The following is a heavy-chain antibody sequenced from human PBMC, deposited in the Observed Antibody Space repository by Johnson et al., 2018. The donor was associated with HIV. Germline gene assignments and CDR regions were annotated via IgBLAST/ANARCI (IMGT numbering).Heavy chain of an antibody. Sequence: VQLVESGGGLLQPGGSLRLSCVASGFTVSNNYMSWVRQAPGKGLEWVSVIYSGGTTDYSDSVKGRFTISRDNSKNTVYLQMNSLRVEDTAVYYCARDPHIVVVTIIDTTMNAFDIWGQGTMVTVSS. V-gene: IGHV3-66*01. J-gene: IGHJ3*02. CDR2: IYSGGTT. CDR3: ARDPHIVVVTIIDTTMNAFDI. CDR1: GFTVSNNY. D-gene: IGHD2-21*02.